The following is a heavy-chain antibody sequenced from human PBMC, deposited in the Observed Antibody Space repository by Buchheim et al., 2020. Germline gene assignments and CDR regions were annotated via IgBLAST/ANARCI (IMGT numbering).Heavy chain of an antibody. CDR3: AREEYCGGDCYPGAYFDY. V-gene: IGHV3-21*06. D-gene: IGHD2-21*02. CDR2: ISSRSSNI. CDR1: GFTFSSYS. Sequence: EVQLVESGGGLVKPGGSLRLSCAASGFTFSSYSMNWVRQAPGKGLEWVSSISSRSSNIYYADSVKGRFSISRYNAKNSLNLQMNSLRAEDTAVYYCAREEYCGGDCYPGAYFDYWGQGTL. J-gene: IGHJ4*02.